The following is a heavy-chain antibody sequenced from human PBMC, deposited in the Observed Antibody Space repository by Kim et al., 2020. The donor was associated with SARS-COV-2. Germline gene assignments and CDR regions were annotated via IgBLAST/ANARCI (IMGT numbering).Heavy chain of an antibody. V-gene: IGHV3-23*01. J-gene: IGHJ6*01. CDR1: GFNSAIYA. CDR2: IRCGSGS. CDR3: SSGGTSVGRCLSF. Sequence: GGSLRLSCVASGFNSAIYAMTWVRQVPGKGLEWVGTIRCGSGSYYADSVKGGFTISRNSSQDTQNLQMNSLRAEDTAESYLSSGGTSVGRCLSFWGQG. D-gene: IGHD2-15*01.